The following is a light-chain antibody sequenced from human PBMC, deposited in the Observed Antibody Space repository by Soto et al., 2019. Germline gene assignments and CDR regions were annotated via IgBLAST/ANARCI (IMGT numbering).Light chain of an antibody. Sequence: QSVLTQPASVFESPGQSITISCTGSSSDVGGYKYVSWYQQHPGKAPKLLIYDVTNRPSGVSNRFSGSKSGYTASLTISGLQSEDEADYYCSSYTSSTTLVFGPGTKVTVL. CDR1: SSDVGGYKY. J-gene: IGLJ1*01. CDR3: SSYTSSTTLV. V-gene: IGLV2-14*01. CDR2: DVT.